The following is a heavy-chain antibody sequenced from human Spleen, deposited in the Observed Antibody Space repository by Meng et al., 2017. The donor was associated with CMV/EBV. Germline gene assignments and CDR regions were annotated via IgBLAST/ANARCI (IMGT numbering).Heavy chain of an antibody. Sequence: ASVKVSCKASGYTFTGYYINWVRQAPGQGLEWLGWINPNSGGTNYAQKFQGRVTMTGDTSITIAYLELSSLRSDDTAVYYCARGGLYSRSRAIMDVWGQGTTVTVSS. D-gene: IGHD6-13*01. CDR2: INPNSGGT. CDR3: ARGGLYSRSRAIMDV. CDR1: GYTFTGYY. J-gene: IGHJ6*02. V-gene: IGHV1-2*02.